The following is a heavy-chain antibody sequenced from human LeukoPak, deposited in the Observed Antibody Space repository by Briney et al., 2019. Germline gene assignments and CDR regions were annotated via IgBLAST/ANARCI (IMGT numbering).Heavy chain of an antibody. CDR2: IYSGGSV. J-gene: IGHJ5*01. Sequence: PGGSLRLSCAASGFSVSSNYMTWVRQAPGKGLEWVSIIYSGGSVYYADYAKGRLTISRDTSENTVYLQMNSLRTEDTAVYYCARDVPLDSWGQGTLVTVSS. V-gene: IGHV3-66*02. CDR1: GFSVSSNY. CDR3: ARDVPLDS.